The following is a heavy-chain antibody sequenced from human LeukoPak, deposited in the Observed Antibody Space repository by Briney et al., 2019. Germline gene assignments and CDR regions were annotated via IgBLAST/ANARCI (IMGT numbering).Heavy chain of an antibody. V-gene: IGHV3-23*01. CDR1: GFTFSSYA. CDR3: AKANWVSNADAVL. Sequence: GGSLTLSCAASGFTFSSYAMSWVREAPARGLEWVPSLRGNGDTFYADSVKGRFTLSRDDSRNTVYLQLNNLRVEDTAVYYCAKANWVSNADAVLWGQGTVVTVSS. D-gene: IGHD1-1*01. J-gene: IGHJ4*02. CDR2: LRGNGDT.